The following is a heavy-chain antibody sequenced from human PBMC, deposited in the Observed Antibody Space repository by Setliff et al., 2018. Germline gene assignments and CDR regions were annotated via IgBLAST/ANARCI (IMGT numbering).Heavy chain of an antibody. CDR3: ARNTPKLPELGIYGRFDY. Sequence: KPSETLSLTCTVSGASINSLSWWSWVRQPPGKGLEWIGEIYHDGNDKYTPSVHYSPSLKSRVTISVDTSNNQFSLKLTSVTAADTAVYYCARNTPKLPELGIYGRFDYWGQGILVTVSS. CDR1: GASINSLSW. CDR2: IYHDGND. V-gene: IGHV4-4*02. D-gene: IGHD7-27*01. J-gene: IGHJ4*02.